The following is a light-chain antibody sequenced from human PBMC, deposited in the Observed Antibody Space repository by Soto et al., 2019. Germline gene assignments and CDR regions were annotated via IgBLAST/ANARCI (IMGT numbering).Light chain of an antibody. J-gene: IGLJ1*01. Sequence: QSVLTQPASVSGSPGQSITISCTGTSSDVGGYNSVSWYQHHPGKAPKLMVYDVRDRPSGVSNRFSGSKSGNTASLTISGLQAEDEADYYCTSYTSGNTFVFGTGTKVTVL. CDR3: TSYTSGNTFV. V-gene: IGLV2-14*01. CDR2: DVR. CDR1: SSDVGGYNS.